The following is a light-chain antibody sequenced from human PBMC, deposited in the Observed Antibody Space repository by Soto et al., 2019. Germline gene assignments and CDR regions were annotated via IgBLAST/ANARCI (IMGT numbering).Light chain of an antibody. V-gene: IGKV1-27*01. CDR1: QDISNS. CDR2: ATS. J-gene: IGKJ1*01. CDR3: QKYNSAPHT. Sequence: DIQMTQSPSSLSASIGDRVTITCRASQDISNSLAWYQQKPGKVPKLLIYATSTLQSGVPSRFSGSGSGTDFTLTICSVQAEDDATFYCQKYNSAPHTFDQGTKVEIK.